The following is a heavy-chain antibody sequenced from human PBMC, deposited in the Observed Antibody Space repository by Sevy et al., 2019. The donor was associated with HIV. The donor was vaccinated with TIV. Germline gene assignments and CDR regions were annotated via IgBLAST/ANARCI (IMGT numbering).Heavy chain of an antibody. CDR3: ARDSTTRPRVLDY. J-gene: IGHJ4*02. D-gene: IGHD1-1*01. V-gene: IGHV4-59*01. CDR1: GGSISSYF. CDR2: IYFTGNT. Sequence: SETLSLTCSVSGGSISSYFWTWVRQSPGKGLEWLGKIYFTGNTDYSPSLKNRVTLSLDTSTSQFFLTLKSVTAADTASYFCARDSTTRPRVLDYWGQGTLVTVSS.